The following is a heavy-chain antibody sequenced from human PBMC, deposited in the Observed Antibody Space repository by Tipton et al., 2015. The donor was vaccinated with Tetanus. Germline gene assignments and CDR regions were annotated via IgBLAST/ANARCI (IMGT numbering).Heavy chain of an antibody. Sequence: TLSLTCAVSGGLITTGGYSWGWIRQTPGQGLEWIGYIYQTDSTYYNPSLRSRLTISISRSKNQSSLKLTSVTAADTAVYYCARIHDFLSGHFDFWGQGTLVAVSS. CDR2: IYQTDST. D-gene: IGHD3-3*01. V-gene: IGHV4-30-2*01. CDR1: GGLITTGGYS. J-gene: IGHJ4*02. CDR3: ARIHDFLSGHFDF.